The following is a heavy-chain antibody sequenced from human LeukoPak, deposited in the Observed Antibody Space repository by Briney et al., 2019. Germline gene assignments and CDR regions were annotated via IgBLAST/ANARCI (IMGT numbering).Heavy chain of an antibody. CDR2: INPSSGGT. CDR3: ATQRAAGTGFDP. J-gene: IGHJ5*02. D-gene: IGHD6-13*01. CDR1: GYTFTGYY. V-gene: IGHV1-2*02. Sequence: GASVKVSCKASGYTFTGYYMHWVRQAPGQGLEWMGWINPSSGGTNYAQKFQGRVTMTRDTSISTAYMELSRLRPDDTAVYYCATQRAAGTGFDPWGQGTLVTVSS.